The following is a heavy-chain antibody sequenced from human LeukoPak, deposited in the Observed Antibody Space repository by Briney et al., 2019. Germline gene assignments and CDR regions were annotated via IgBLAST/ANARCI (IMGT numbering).Heavy chain of an antibody. Sequence: ASVKVSCKASGYTFTSYGISWVRQAPGQGLEWMGWISPNSGGTNYAQKFQGRVTMTGDTSINTAYMELNRLTSDDTAVYYCARDSAGGYLDYWGQGTLVIVSS. V-gene: IGHV1-2*02. J-gene: IGHJ4*02. CDR3: ARDSAGGYLDY. CDR2: ISPNSGGT. D-gene: IGHD5-12*01. CDR1: GYTFTSYG.